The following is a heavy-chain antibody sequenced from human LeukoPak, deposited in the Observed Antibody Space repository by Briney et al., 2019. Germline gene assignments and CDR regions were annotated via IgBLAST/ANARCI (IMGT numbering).Heavy chain of an antibody. CDR3: ARRWELLGGWFDP. J-gene: IGHJ5*02. CDR2: IIPIFGTA. V-gene: IGHV1-69*01. D-gene: IGHD1-26*01. CDR1: GGTFSSYA. Sequence: SVKVSCKASGGTFSSYAISWVRQAPGQGLEWMGGIIPIFGTANYAQKFQGRVTITADESTSTAYMELSSLRSEDTAVYYCARRWELLGGWFDPWGQGTLVTVSS.